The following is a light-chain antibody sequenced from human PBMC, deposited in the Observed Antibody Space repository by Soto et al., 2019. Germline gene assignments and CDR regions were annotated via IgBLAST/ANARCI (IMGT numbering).Light chain of an antibody. CDR2: GAS. J-gene: IGKJ1*01. CDR1: QGVSSD. CDR3: QQYNKWPQT. V-gene: IGKV3-15*01. Sequence: EMVMTQSPATLSVSPGERATLSSSASQGVSSDLAWYQQKPGQAPRLLIYGASTRATGIPARFSGSGSGTAFTLIISSLKSEDLAVYYCQQYNKWPQTFGQGTKVEIK.